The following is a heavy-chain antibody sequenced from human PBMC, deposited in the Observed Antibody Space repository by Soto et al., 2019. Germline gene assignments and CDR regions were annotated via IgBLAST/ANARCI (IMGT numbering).Heavy chain of an antibody. J-gene: IGHJ5*02. CDR2: IIPIFGTA. CDR1: GGTFSSYA. D-gene: IGHD6-6*01. V-gene: IGHV1-69*13. CDR3: ARDGVGAARPPPNWFDP. Sequence: SVKVSCKASGGTFSSYAISWVRQAPGQGLEWMGGIIPIFGTANYAQKFQGRVTITADESTSTAYMELSSLRSEDTAVYYCARDGVGAARPPPNWFDPWGQGTLVTVSS.